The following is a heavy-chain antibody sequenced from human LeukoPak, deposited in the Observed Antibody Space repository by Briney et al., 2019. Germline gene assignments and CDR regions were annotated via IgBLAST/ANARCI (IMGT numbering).Heavy chain of an antibody. CDR1: EFTVDDTY. Sequence: GGSLRLSCAASEFTVDDTYMSWVRQAPGKGLEWVSVVYSGGRTFYADSVKGRFTISRDNSKNTVYLQMNSLRADDTAVYYCARQAAAGLDYWGQGTLVTVAS. CDR3: ARQAAAGLDY. CDR2: VYSGGRT. V-gene: IGHV3-66*02. J-gene: IGHJ4*02. D-gene: IGHD6-13*01.